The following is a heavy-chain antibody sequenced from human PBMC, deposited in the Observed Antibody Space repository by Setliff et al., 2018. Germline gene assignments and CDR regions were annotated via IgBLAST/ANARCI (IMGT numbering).Heavy chain of an antibody. CDR3: ARIGPSNWGIRGYNWLDP. J-gene: IGHJ5*02. CDR1: GYTFTNYG. Sequence: GASVKVSCKTSGYTFTNYGISWVRQAPGQGLEWMGWISADNGNTKYAQNLHGKITMTTDTSTSTAYLELRSVRSEDTAMYYCARIGPSNWGIRGYNWLDPWGQGTLVTVSS. CDR2: ISADNGNT. D-gene: IGHD6-13*01. V-gene: IGHV1-18*01.